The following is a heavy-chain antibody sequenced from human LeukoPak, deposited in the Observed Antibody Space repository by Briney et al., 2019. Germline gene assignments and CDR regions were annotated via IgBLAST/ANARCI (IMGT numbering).Heavy chain of an antibody. CDR2: INWNGGST. Sequence: GGSLRLSCAASGFTFSSYAMSWVRQAPGKGLEWVSGINWNGGSTGYADSVKGRFTISRDNAKNSLYLQMNSLRAEDTALYYCARVVTIVGATSAFDIWGQGTMVTVSS. CDR1: GFTFSSYA. CDR3: ARVVTIVGATSAFDI. V-gene: IGHV3-20*04. D-gene: IGHD1-26*01. J-gene: IGHJ3*02.